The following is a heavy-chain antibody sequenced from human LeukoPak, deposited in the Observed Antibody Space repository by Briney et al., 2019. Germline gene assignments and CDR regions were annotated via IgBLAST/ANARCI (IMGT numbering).Heavy chain of an antibody. CDR2: ISAYNGNT. CDR3: ARELEVYYYYGMDV. D-gene: IGHD1-1*01. Sequence: ASVKVSCKASGYTFTSYGISWVRQAPGQGLAWVGWISAYNGNTNYAQKLQGRVTMTTDTSTSTAYMELRSLRSDDTAVYYCARELEVYYYYGMDVWGQGTTVTVSS. CDR1: GYTFTSYG. J-gene: IGHJ6*02. V-gene: IGHV1-18*01.